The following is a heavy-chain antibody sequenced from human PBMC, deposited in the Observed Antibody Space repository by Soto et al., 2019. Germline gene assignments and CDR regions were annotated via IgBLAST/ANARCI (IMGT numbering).Heavy chain of an antibody. CDR1: GFTFSSYS. V-gene: IGHV3-48*01. CDR2: ISSSSSTI. CDR3: ARSKVYADPYYYYYYMDV. Sequence: EVQLVESGGGLVQPGGSLRLSCAASGFTFSSYSMNWVRQAPGKGLEWVSYISSSSSTIYYADSEKGRFTISRDNAKNSLYLQMNSLRAEDTAVYYCARSKVYADPYYYYYYMDVWGKGTTVTVSS. J-gene: IGHJ6*03. D-gene: IGHD2-8*01.